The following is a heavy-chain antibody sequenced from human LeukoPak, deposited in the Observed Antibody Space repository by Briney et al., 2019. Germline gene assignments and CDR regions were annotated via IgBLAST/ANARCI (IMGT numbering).Heavy chain of an antibody. Sequence: PGGSLRLSCAASGFTFSNYNMNWVRQAPGKGLEGVSYISSSSTIYYSDSVKGRFTIFRDNAKNSLYLQMNSLRAEDTAVYYCARDGGYCSSTSCHMGIWGQGTMVTVSS. J-gene: IGHJ3*02. CDR2: ISSSSTI. CDR3: ARDGGYCSSTSCHMGI. D-gene: IGHD2-2*02. V-gene: IGHV3-48*01. CDR1: GFTFSNYN.